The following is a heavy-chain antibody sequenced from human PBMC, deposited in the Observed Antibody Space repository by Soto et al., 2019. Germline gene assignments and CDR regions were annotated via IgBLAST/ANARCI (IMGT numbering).Heavy chain of an antibody. CDR2: IIPILGIA. Sequence: QVQLVQSGAEVKKPGSSVKVSCKASGGTFSSYTISWVRQAPGQGLEWMGRIIPILGIANYAQKFQGRVSITADNSTSTAYMELISLISEYTAVYYCSIEYCSSTSCYRDYWGQGTLVTVSS. CDR1: GGTFSSYT. J-gene: IGHJ4*02. V-gene: IGHV1-69*02. D-gene: IGHD2-2*02. CDR3: SIEYCSSTSCYRDY.